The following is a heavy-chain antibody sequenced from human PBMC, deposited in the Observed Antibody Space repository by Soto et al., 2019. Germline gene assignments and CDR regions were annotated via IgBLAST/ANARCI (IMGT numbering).Heavy chain of an antibody. CDR3: ARGTTVTTTPTCYYMDV. J-gene: IGHJ6*03. D-gene: IGHD4-4*01. CDR1: GYTFSSYA. CDR2: ISPYNGNT. V-gene: IGHV1-18*01. Sequence: LEQSGAEVKKPGASVKVSCKASGYTFSSYAISWVRQAPGQGLEWMGWISPYNGNTYYAQNLQGRVTMTTDTSTTTAYMELRSLRSDDTAIYYCARGTTVTTTPTCYYMDVCAKGTTVTVSS.